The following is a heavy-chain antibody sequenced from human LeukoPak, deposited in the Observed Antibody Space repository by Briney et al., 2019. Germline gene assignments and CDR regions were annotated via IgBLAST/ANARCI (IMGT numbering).Heavy chain of an antibody. V-gene: IGHV4-30-4*01. Sequence: SETLSLTCTVSGGSISSGDYYWSWIRQPPGKGLGWIGYIYYSGSTYYNPSLKSRVTISVDTSKNQFSLKLSSVTAADTAVYYCARGQWLVLDYWGQGTLVTVSS. CDR2: IYYSGST. D-gene: IGHD6-19*01. CDR3: ARGQWLVLDY. J-gene: IGHJ4*02. CDR1: GGSISSGDYY.